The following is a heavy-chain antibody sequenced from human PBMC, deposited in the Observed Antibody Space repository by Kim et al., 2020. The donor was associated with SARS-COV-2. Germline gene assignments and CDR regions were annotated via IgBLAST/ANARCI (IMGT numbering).Heavy chain of an antibody. CDR3: ARAMPGTADY. CDR2: IFYGGST. V-gene: IGHV4-39*07. J-gene: IGHJ4*02. CDR1: GGSISTTGHY. D-gene: IGHD6-13*01. Sequence: SETLSLTCTVSGGSISTTGHYWGWIRQPPGKGLEWIGTIFYGGSTYYNPSLTRRVTISLDTSKNQFSLKLNSVTAADTAVYYCARAMPGTADYWGQGTLVPVSS.